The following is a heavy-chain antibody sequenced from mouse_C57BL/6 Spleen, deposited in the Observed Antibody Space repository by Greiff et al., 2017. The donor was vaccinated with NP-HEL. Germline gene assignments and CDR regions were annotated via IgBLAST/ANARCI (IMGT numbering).Heavy chain of an antibody. V-gene: IGHV1-26*01. CDR3: ARGGTTVVATDYFDY. J-gene: IGHJ2*01. CDR2: INPNNGGT. CDR1: GYTFTDYY. D-gene: IGHD1-1*01. Sequence: VQLQQSGPELVKPGASVEISCKASGYTFTDYYMNWVKQSHGKSLEWIGDINPNNGGTSYNQKFKGKATLTVDKSSSTAYMELRSLTSEDSAVYYCARGGTTVVATDYFDYWGQGTTLTVSS.